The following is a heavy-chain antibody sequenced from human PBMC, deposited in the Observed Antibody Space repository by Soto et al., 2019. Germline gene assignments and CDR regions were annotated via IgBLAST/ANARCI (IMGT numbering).Heavy chain of an antibody. CDR3: SRERAYSNRHLYYYYGMDV. V-gene: IGHV1-46*01. CDR2: SNPSGGST. D-gene: IGHD4-4*01. J-gene: IGHJ6*02. CDR1: GYTFTSYY. Sequence: QVQLVQSGAEVKKPGASVKVSCKASGYTFTSYYMHCVRQAPGQGLDWMGISNPSGGSTSYAQKFKVRVTMPRDQSTITVYRKLSRLRSEDTAVYYFSRERAYSNRHLYYYYGMDVWVQGTTVTVSS.